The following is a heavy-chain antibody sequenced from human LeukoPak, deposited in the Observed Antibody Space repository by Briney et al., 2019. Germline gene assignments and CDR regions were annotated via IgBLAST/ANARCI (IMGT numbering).Heavy chain of an antibody. Sequence: VASVKVSCKASGYTFTSYGISWVRQAPGQGLEWMGWISAYNGNTDYAQKLQGRVTMTTDTSTSTAYMELRSLRSDDTAVYYCASFMVAARHFDNWGQGTLVTVSS. CDR1: GYTFTSYG. V-gene: IGHV1-18*01. J-gene: IGHJ4*02. D-gene: IGHD6-6*01. CDR2: ISAYNGNT. CDR3: ASFMVAARHFDN.